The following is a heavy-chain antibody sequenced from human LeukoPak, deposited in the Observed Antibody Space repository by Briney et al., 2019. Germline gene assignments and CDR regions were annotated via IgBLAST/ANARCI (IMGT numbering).Heavy chain of an antibody. CDR2: TFYRSKWYN. CDR1: GDSVSSNSAA. Sequence: SQTLTLTCAISGDSVSSNSAAWNWIRQSPSRGLEWLGRTFYRSKWYNDYGISVKGRITFNPDTSRNQCSLKLSSVTAADTAVYYCARAGVLVPAANRYNWFDPWGQGTLVSVSS. J-gene: IGHJ5*02. D-gene: IGHD2-2*01. CDR3: ARAGVLVPAANRYNWFDP. V-gene: IGHV6-1*01.